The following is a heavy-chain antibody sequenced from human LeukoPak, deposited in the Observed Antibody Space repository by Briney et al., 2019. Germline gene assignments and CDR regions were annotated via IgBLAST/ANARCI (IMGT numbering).Heavy chain of an antibody. CDR1: GFTFSSYS. CDR3: ARDLNDAFDI. J-gene: IGHJ3*02. V-gene: IGHV3-21*01. CDR2: ISSSNSYI. Sequence: GGSLRLSCAASGFTFSSYSMNWVRQAPGKGLEWVSSISSSNSYIYYADSVKGRFTISRDNARNSLYLQMNSLRAEDTAVYYSARDLNDAFDIWGQGTMVTVSS.